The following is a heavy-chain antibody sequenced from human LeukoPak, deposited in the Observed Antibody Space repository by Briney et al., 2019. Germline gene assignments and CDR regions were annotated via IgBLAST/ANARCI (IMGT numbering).Heavy chain of an antibody. D-gene: IGHD6-19*01. J-gene: IGHJ2*01. V-gene: IGHV1-69*13. Sequence: SVKVSSKASGGTFSSYAISWVRQAPGQGLEWMGGIIPIFGTANYAQKFQGRVTITADESTSTAYMELSSLRSEDTAVYYCASSPPFIAVAGGDYWYFDLWGRGTLVTVSS. CDR1: GGTFSSYA. CDR2: IIPIFGTA. CDR3: ASSPPFIAVAGGDYWYFDL.